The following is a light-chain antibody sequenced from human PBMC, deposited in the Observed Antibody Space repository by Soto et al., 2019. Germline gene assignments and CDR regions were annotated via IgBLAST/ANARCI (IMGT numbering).Light chain of an antibody. CDR3: QQRSN. CDR1: QSISRY. CDR2: DAS. V-gene: IGKV1-39*01. J-gene: IGKJ1*01. Sequence: DIQMTQAPSSLSEPVGGGVTISCRASQSISRYLNWYQQKPGRAPKLLIYDASSLESGVPSRFSGSGSGTDFTLTISSLEPEDFALYYCQQRSNFGQGTKVDIK.